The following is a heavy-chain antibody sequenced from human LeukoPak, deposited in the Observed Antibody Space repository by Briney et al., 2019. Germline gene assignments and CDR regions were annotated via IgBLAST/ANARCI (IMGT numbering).Heavy chain of an antibody. CDR3: ARAVADDYYYYGMDV. Sequence: SETLSLTCAVYGGSFSGHYWSWIRQPPGKGLEWIGEINHSGSTNYNPSLKSRVTISVDTSKNQFSLKLSSVTAADTAVYYCARAVADDYYYYGMDVWGQGTTVTVSS. J-gene: IGHJ6*02. CDR1: GGSFSGHY. CDR2: INHSGST. V-gene: IGHV4-34*01. D-gene: IGHD6-19*01.